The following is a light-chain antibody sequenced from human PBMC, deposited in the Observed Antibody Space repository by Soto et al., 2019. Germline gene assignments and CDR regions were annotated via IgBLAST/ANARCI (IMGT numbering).Light chain of an antibody. V-gene: IGKV1-5*01. Sequence: IPMTQSPSTLSASVGDRVTITCRPSQNISTWLAWYQQKSGKAPKLLIYDVSTLESGVPSRFSGSGSGTEFSLTIRGLQPGDFATYYCQQYDSYRTFGQGTTV. J-gene: IGKJ1*01. CDR2: DVS. CDR1: QNISTW. CDR3: QQYDSYRT.